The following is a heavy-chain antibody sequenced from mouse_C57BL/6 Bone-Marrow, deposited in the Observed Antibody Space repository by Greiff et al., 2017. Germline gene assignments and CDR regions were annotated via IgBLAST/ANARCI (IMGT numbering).Heavy chain of an antibody. CDR2: IYPGSGNT. Sequence: VKLVESGAELVRPGASVKLSCKASGYTFTDYYINWVKQRPGQGLEWIARIYPGSGNTYYNEKFKGKATLTAEKSSSTAYMQLSSLTSEDSAVYFCSRAHSFDYGGQGTTLTVSA. CDR1: GYTFTDYY. V-gene: IGHV1-76*01. J-gene: IGHJ2*01. CDR3: SRAHSFDY.